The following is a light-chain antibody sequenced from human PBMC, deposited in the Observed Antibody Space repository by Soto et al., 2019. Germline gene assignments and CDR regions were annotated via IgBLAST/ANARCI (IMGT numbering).Light chain of an antibody. J-gene: IGLJ1*01. CDR1: SSDVGGYNY. CDR2: DVS. Sequence: QSALTQPASVSGSPGQSITISCTGTSSDVGGYNYVSWYQQHPGKAPKLIIYDVSNRPSGISNRFSGSKSGNTASLTISGIQAEDEADYYCNSYTSSSTLYVFGTGTKLTVL. CDR3: NSYTSSSTLYV. V-gene: IGLV2-14*03.